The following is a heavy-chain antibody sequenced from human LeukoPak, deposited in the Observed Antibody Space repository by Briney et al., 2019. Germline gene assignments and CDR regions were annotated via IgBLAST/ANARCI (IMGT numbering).Heavy chain of an antibody. V-gene: IGHV3-53*01. Sequence: GGSLRLSCAASGFNVSNNYMSWVRQAPGKGLEWVSVIYSGGSTYYADSVKGRFTISRDNSKNTLYLQMNSLRAEDTAVYYCAKDMGLQRYYFDYWGQGTLVTVSS. D-gene: IGHD5-24*01. J-gene: IGHJ4*02. CDR3: AKDMGLQRYYFDY. CDR2: IYSGGST. CDR1: GFNVSNNY.